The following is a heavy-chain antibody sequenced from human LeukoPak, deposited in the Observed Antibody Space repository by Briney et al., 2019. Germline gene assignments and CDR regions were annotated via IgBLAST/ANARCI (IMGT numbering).Heavy chain of an antibody. CDR3: ASKSGSYNDAFDI. Sequence: GESLKISCKGSGYSFTSYWIGWVRQMPGKGLEWMGIIYPGDSDTRYSPFFQGQVTISADKSISTAYLQWSSLKASDTAMYYCASKSGSYNDAFDIWGQGTMVTVSS. V-gene: IGHV5-51*01. J-gene: IGHJ3*02. CDR1: GYSFTSYW. D-gene: IGHD1-26*01. CDR2: IYPGDSDT.